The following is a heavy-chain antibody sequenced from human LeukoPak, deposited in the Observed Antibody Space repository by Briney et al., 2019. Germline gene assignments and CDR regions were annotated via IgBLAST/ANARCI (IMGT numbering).Heavy chain of an antibody. CDR3: VGSSVYYGDAFDI. V-gene: IGHV4-59*01. D-gene: IGHD3-22*01. CDR1: GGSFSSYY. J-gene: IGHJ3*02. Sequence: PSETLSLTCAVSGGSFSSYYWSWIRQPPGKGLAWIGYIHYSWSTNYNPHLKSRVTTSVDTSTKSFSLKLSSVTAADTAVYYCVGSSVYYGDAFDIWGQGTMVTVSS. CDR2: IHYSWST.